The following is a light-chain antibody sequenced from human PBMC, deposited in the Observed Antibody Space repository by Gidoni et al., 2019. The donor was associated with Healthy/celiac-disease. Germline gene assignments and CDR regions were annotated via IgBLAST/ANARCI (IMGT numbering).Light chain of an antibody. CDR1: QSISSW. Sequence: DIQITPSPSTLSASVGDRVTIPCRASQSISSWLAWYQQKPGKAPKLLIYKASSLESGVPSRFSGSGSGTEFTLTISSLQPDDFATYYCQQYNSYPVAFGQGTKLEIK. CDR2: KAS. J-gene: IGKJ2*01. CDR3: QQYNSYPVA. V-gene: IGKV1-5*03.